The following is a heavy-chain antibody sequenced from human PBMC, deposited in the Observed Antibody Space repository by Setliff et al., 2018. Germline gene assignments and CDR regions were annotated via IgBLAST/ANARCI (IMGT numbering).Heavy chain of an antibody. V-gene: IGHV1-8*01. J-gene: IGHJ4*02. D-gene: IGHD4-4*01. Sequence: ASVKVSCKASGCTFTSYDINWVRQGTGQGLEWMGWMNPNSGNTGCAQKFQGRVTMTRNTSISTAYMELSSLRAEDTAVYYCATDAFSKGDYWGQGTLVTVSS. CDR2: MNPNSGNT. CDR1: GCTFTSYD. CDR3: ATDAFSKGDY.